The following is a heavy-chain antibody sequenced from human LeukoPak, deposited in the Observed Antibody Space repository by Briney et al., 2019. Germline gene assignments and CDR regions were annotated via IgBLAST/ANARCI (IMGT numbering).Heavy chain of an antibody. Sequence: PGGSLRLSCTASGFTISSYGMSWVRQTPGKGLEWVSAISGGADSTYYADSVKGRFTISRDTSKNTLYLQVDSLKAEDTAIYYCAKDSPVCTYWGQGALVTVSS. CDR3: AKDSPVCTY. CDR1: GFTISSYG. D-gene: IGHD2-8*01. V-gene: IGHV3-23*01. CDR2: ISGGADST. J-gene: IGHJ4*02.